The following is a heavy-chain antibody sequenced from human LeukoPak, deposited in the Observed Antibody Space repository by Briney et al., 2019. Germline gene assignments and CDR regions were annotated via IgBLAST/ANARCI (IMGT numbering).Heavy chain of an antibody. CDR1: GYTFTSYD. Sequence: ASVKVSCKASGYTFTSYDINWVRQATGQGLEWMGWMNPNSGNTGYAQKFQGRVTMTRNTSISTAYMELSSLRSEDTAVYYCARLHYDVLTGPFDYWGQGTLVTVSS. J-gene: IGHJ4*02. V-gene: IGHV1-8*01. CDR2: MNPNSGNT. CDR3: ARLHYDVLTGPFDY. D-gene: IGHD3-9*01.